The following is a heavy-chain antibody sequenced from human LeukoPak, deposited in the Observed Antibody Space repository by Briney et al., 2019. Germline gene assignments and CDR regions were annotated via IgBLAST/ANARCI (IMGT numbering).Heavy chain of an antibody. Sequence: ASVKVSCKASGYTFTGYYMHWVRQAPGQGLEWMGWINPNSGGTNYAQKFQGRVTMTRDTSISTAYMELSRLRSDDTAMYYCARGRTGGAAALYYYYMDVWGKGTTVTISS. CDR1: GYTFTGYY. V-gene: IGHV1-2*02. J-gene: IGHJ6*03. D-gene: IGHD2-2*01. CDR3: ARGRTGGAAALYYYYMDV. CDR2: INPNSGGT.